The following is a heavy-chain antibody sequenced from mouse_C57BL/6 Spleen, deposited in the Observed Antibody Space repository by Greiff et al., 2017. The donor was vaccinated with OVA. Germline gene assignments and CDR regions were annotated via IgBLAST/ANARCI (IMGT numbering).Heavy chain of an antibody. CDR1: GYSFTGYY. CDR3: ARSGIYYGSSEAMDY. J-gene: IGHJ4*01. V-gene: IGHV1-42*01. Sequence: VQLQQSGPELVKPGASVKISCKASGYSFTGYYMNWVKQSPEKSLEWIGEINPSTGGTTYNQKFKAKATLTVDKSSSTAYMQLKSLTSEDSAVYYCARSGIYYGSSEAMDYWGQGTSVTVSS. D-gene: IGHD1-1*01. CDR2: INPSTGGT.